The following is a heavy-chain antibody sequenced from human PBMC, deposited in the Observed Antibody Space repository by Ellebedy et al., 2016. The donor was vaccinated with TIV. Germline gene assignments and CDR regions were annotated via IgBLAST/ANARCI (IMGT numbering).Heavy chain of an antibody. J-gene: IGHJ3*02. Sequence: PGGSLRLSCAASGFIVSNTNMNWVRQAPGKGLAWVSVIYRGGSTSYADSVKGRFTISRDNAKNSVDLQMNSMRAEDTAVYYCERFTGWNDAAHDAFDMWGQGTMVTVSS. V-gene: IGHV3-53*01. D-gene: IGHD1-1*01. CDR1: GFIVSNTN. CDR2: IYRGGST. CDR3: ERFTGWNDAAHDAFDM.